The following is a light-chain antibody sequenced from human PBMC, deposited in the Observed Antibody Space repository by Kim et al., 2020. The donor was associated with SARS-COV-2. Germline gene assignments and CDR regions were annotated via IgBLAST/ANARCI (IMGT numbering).Light chain of an antibody. CDR3: QVWDNSRVHLV. CDR1: NIGVKS. CDR2: YDS. Sequence: APGKADSITCGGTNIGVKSVHWYQQQPGPAPVVVIHYDSDRPSGIPDRFSGSNSGNTATLTITGVEAGDEADYYCQVWDNSRVHLVFGGGTQLTVL. J-gene: IGLJ2*01. V-gene: IGLV3-21*04.